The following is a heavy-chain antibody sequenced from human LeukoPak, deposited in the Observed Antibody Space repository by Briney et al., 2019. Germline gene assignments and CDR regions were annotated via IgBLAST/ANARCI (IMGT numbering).Heavy chain of an antibody. CDR3: ACSSATDAFDI. CDR1: GFTFSNYY. D-gene: IGHD2-2*01. V-gene: IGHV3-33*03. Sequence: PGGSLRLSCAASGFTFSNYYMHWVRQAPGKGLEWVAVVHHDGSERYYADSVRGRFTISRDNAKNSLYLQMNSLRAEDTAVYYCACSSATDAFDIWAKGQWSPSLQ. CDR2: VHHDGSER. J-gene: IGHJ3*02.